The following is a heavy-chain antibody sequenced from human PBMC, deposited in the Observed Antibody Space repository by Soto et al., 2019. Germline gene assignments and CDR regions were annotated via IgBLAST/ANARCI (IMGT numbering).Heavy chain of an antibody. Sequence: QVQLQESGPGLVKPSGTLSLTCTVSGDSISSLNWWSWVRQPPGKGLEWLGQIHHNGNTDYNASLKSRVTISIDKSKNQFSLNLNSVTVADTAVYYCVRVPNYWGKGTLVTVSS. J-gene: IGHJ4*02. V-gene: IGHV4-4*02. CDR2: IHHNGNT. CDR3: VRVPNY. CDR1: GDSISSLNW.